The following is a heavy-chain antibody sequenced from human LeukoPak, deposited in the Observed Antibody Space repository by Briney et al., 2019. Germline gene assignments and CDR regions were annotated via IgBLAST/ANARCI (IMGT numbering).Heavy chain of an antibody. D-gene: IGHD1-26*01. V-gene: IGHV1-18*01. Sequence: GASVKVSCKASGDTFTSYGISWVRQAPGQGLEWMGWISVYNGNTKYAQKFQGRVTMTTDTSTSTTYMEMRSLTYEETAVYYCARGLGATSFARFENWGQGTLVTVSS. J-gene: IGHJ4*02. CDR2: ISVYNGNT. CDR3: ARGLGATSFARFEN. CDR1: GDTFTSYG.